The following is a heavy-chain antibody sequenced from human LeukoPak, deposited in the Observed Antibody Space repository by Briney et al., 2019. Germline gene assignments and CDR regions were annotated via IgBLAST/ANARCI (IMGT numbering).Heavy chain of an antibody. J-gene: IGHJ4*02. CDR3: AKETVVTGAADF. CDR2: ISAGGGSS. D-gene: IGHD2-21*02. Sequence: GGSLRLSCAASGFTFHSFAMSWVRQAPVKGLEWVSPISAGGGSSYYVDSVKGRFTISRDNSKNMLYLQMNSLRVEDTAVYYCAKETVVTGAADFWGQGTLVTVSS. V-gene: IGHV3-23*01. CDR1: GFTFHSFA.